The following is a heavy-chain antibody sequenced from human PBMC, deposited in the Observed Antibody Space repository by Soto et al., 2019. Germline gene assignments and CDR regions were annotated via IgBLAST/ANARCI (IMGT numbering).Heavy chain of an antibody. Sequence: SVKVSCKASGGTFSIYGFSWVRQAPGQGPEWIGGIIPILTTPNYAQKFHGRVTIVAGESTTTVYMELSSLKSEDTAVYYCATSVGIAPTGEDGMDVWGQGTSVTVSS. CDR3: ATSVGIAPTGEDGMDV. V-gene: IGHV1-69*13. D-gene: IGHD2-8*02. J-gene: IGHJ6*02. CDR1: GGTFSIYG. CDR2: IIPILTTP.